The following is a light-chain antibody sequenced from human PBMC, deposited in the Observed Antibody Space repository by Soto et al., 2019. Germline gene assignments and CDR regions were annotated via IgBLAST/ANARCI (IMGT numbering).Light chain of an antibody. CDR3: QQRSTWPAT. CDR2: DGS. V-gene: IGKV3-11*01. J-gene: IGKJ1*01. Sequence: EIVLTQSPATLSLSPGERGTLSCRASQSVSSYLAWYQQKPGQAPRLLIYDGSNRATGIPARFSGSGSGTDFTLTISSLEPEDFAVYYCQQRSTWPATFGQGTEVEIK. CDR1: QSVSSY.